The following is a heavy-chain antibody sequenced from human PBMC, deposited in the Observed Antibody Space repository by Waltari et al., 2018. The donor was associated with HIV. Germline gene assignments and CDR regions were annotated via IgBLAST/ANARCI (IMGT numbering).Heavy chain of an antibody. D-gene: IGHD2-8*01. V-gene: IGHV3-64*01. CDR1: GFTFSTYG. J-gene: IGHJ4*02. Sequence: EVHLVQSGGGLVQPGESLRLSCEASGFTFSTYGMNWVRQAPGRGLEYVAGISSNGGTTSYANSVKGRFTISRDNSKNTLYLQMGSPRAEDTAVYYCARTNYYDYWGQGALVTVSS. CDR2: ISSNGGTT. CDR3: ARTNYYDY.